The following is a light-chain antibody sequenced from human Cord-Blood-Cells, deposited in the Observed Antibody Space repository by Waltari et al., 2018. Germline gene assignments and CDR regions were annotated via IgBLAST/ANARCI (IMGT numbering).Light chain of an antibody. CDR2: YVS. V-gene: IGLV2-11*01. CDR1: GSDVGVYNY. CDR3: CSYAGSYV. Sequence: QSALTHPRSLSGSPGQSLTIHSTGTGSDVGVYNYGSWYQQHPGKAPKLMMYYVSKRPSGVPDRFAGSKSGNTASLTISGLQAEDEADYYCCSYAGSYVFGTGTKVTVL. J-gene: IGLJ1*01.